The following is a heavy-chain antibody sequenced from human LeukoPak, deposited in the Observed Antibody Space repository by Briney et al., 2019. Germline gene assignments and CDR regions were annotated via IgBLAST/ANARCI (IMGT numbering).Heavy chain of an antibody. CDR1: GFTFDDYA. Sequence: GGSLRLSCAASGFTFDDYAMHWVRQAPGKGLEWVSGISWNSGSIGYADSVKGRFTISRDNAKNSLYLQINSLRAEDTALYYCAKDGADPRDYYGSGSYYTGYGMDVWGQGTTVTVSS. CDR2: ISWNSGSI. CDR3: AKDGADPRDYYGSGSYYTGYGMDV. J-gene: IGHJ6*02. V-gene: IGHV3-9*01. D-gene: IGHD3-10*01.